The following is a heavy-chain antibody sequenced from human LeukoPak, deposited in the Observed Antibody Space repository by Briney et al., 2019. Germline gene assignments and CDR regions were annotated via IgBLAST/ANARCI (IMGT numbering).Heavy chain of an antibody. Sequence: SETLSLTCTVSGGSISSSSYYWGWIRQPPGKGLEWIGSIYYSGRTYNNPSLKSRVTKSVDTSKNQFSLKLSSVTAADTAVYYCAKTGYGGNPFDSWGQGTQVTVSS. D-gene: IGHD4-23*01. CDR2: IYYSGRT. J-gene: IGHJ4*02. CDR1: GGSISSSSYY. CDR3: AKTGYGGNPFDS. V-gene: IGHV4-39*01.